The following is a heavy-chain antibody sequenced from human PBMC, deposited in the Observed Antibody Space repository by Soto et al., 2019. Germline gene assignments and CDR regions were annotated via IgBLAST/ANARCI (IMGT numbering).Heavy chain of an antibody. J-gene: IGHJ5*02. CDR2: INHSGST. CDR1: GGSFSGYY. V-gene: IGHV4-34*01. CDR3: ARDETVVVPAPRRGWFDP. Sequence: SETLSLTCAVYGGSFSGYYWSCIRQPPGQGLGWIGEINHSGSTNYNPSLKSRVTISVDTSKNQFSLKLSSVTAADTAVYYCARDETVVVPAPRRGWFDPWGQGTLVTVS. D-gene: IGHD2-2*01.